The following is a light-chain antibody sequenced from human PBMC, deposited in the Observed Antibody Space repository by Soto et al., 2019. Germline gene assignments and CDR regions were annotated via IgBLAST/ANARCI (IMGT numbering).Light chain of an antibody. Sequence: DILLTQSPSSLSASIGDTVTITCRASQSISDYVNWWQYKPQKAPRLLISSASNLHNGVPSRFSGSGSGSDLTLTTRTLQFEDSATYYCQQGYSIILTFGEGTKVEI. V-gene: IGKV1-39*01. CDR2: SAS. CDR1: QSISDY. J-gene: IGKJ4*01. CDR3: QQGYSIILT.